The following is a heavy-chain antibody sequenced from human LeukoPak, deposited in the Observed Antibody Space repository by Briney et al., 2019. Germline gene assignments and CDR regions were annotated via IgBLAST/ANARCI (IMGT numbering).Heavy chain of an antibody. Sequence: GGSLRLSCAASGFTFSSYAMSWVRQAPGEGLEWVAAISGSGGSTYYADSVKGRFTISGDNSKNTLYLQMNSLRAEDTAVYYCAKDDGYSPANWFDPWGQGTLVTVSS. CDR3: AKDDGYSPANWFDP. V-gene: IGHV3-23*01. CDR1: GFTFSSYA. D-gene: IGHD1-26*01. CDR2: ISGSGGST. J-gene: IGHJ5*02.